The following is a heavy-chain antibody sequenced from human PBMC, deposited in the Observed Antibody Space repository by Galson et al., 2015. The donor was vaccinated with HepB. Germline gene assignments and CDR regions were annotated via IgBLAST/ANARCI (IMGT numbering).Heavy chain of an antibody. J-gene: IGHJ4*02. CDR1: GFTFRSYL. Sequence: SLRLSCAASGFTFRSYLMSWVRQAPGKGLEWVANINQDGSEKQYVDSVKGRFTISRDNAKNSLYLQMTSLTAEDTAVYYCAREPSYYDSSGYREVDYWGQGTLVTVSS. CDR3: AREPSYYDSSGYREVDY. CDR2: INQDGSEK. V-gene: IGHV3-7*03. D-gene: IGHD3-22*01.